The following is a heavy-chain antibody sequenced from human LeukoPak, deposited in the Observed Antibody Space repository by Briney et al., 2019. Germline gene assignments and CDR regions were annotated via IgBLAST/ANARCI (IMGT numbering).Heavy chain of an antibody. Sequence: GQSLRLSCAAAGFTLSDYAMYWVSHAQGKGLGWVSRFTANGRSTIYADSVMGRFTVSRDIAKNTLYLQMSSLRAEDTAVYYCARAQMGTPTDCWGQGTLVTVSS. CDR2: FTANGRST. J-gene: IGHJ4*02. V-gene: IGHV3-74*01. D-gene: IGHD1-14*01. CDR1: GFTLSDYA. CDR3: ARAQMGTPTDC.